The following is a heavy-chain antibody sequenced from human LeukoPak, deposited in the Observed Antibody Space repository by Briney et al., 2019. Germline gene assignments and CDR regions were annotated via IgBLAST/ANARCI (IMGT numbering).Heavy chain of an antibody. CDR1: GISFNNYG. CDR3: AKVISSYSGYDSY. J-gene: IGHJ4*02. D-gene: IGHD5-12*01. CDR2: ISNGGHHT. V-gene: IGHV3-23*01. Sequence: GGSLRLSCAASGISFNNYGMSWVRQAPGKGLEWVSSISNGGHHTYYADSVRGRFTISRDSSKNTLYLQMDSLRAADTAVYYCAKVISSYSGYDSYWGQGTLVTVSS.